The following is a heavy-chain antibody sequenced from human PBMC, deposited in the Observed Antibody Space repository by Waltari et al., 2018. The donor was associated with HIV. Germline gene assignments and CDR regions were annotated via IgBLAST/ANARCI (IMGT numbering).Heavy chain of an antibody. CDR2: ISYRGTT. J-gene: IGHJ4*02. V-gene: IGHV4-39*01. D-gene: IGHD3-10*01. CDR3: VRHWVYGSVPSAIRTFDN. CDR1: GDSISDTPFY. Sequence: QLQMQESGPGLVKPSETLSLTCSVSGDSISDTPFYWGWIRQPPGKGLEWIGGISYRGTTYAKASLSSRVIVSVDTPKNQFSLHLRSVTAADTAVYYCVRHWVYGSVPSAIRTFDNWGQGTLVTVSS.